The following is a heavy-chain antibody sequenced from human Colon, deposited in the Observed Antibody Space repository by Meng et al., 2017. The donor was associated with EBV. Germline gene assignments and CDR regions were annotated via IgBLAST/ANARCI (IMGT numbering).Heavy chain of an antibody. CDR1: GGSFSGYY. V-gene: IGHV4-34*01. D-gene: IGHD1-26*01. CDR2: INHSGST. Sequence: QVRLHPWGAGLLKPSETLSLTCAVYGGSFSGYYWSWIRQPPEKGLEWIGEINHSGSTNYNPSLKSRVTISVDTSKKQFSLKLSSVTAADTAVYYCARGPGGSYYLYYFDYWGQGTLVTVSS. CDR3: ARGPGGSYYLYYFDY. J-gene: IGHJ4*02.